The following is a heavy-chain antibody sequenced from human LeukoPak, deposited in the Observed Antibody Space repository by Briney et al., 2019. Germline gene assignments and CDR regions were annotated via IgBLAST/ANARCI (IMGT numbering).Heavy chain of an antibody. Sequence: SQTLSLTCAISGDSVSSNIAAWNWIRQSPSRGLEWLGRTYYRSKWYNDYAVSVKSRITINPDTFKNQFSLQLNSVTPEDTAVYYCARGITIFGVVPGDYWGQGTLVTVSS. CDR2: TYYRSKWYN. D-gene: IGHD3-3*01. V-gene: IGHV6-1*01. CDR1: GDSVSSNIAA. CDR3: ARGITIFGVVPGDY. J-gene: IGHJ4*02.